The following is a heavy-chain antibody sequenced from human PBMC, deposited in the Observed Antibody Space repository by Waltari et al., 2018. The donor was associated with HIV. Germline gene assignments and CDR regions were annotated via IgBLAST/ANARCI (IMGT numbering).Heavy chain of an antibody. CDR1: GYSVHSYYN. V-gene: IGHV4-38-2*01. J-gene: IGHJ2*01. CDR2: VYHDGST. CDR3: ARAGVVPALFDL. Sequence: QVQLRESGPGLLKPSETLSLTCVVSGYSVHSYYNWGWVRQPPGKGLEWIGSVYHDGSTLHNPSLNSRVTISIDTSKSQFSLKLSSVTAADTAVYYCARAGVVPALFDLWGRGTLVTVSS. D-gene: IGHD2-2*01.